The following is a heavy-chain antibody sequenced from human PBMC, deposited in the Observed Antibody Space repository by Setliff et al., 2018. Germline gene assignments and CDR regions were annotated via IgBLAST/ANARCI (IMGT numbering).Heavy chain of an antibody. V-gene: IGHV5-51*01. CDR1: GYSFTSYW. Sequence: GESLKISCKGSGYSFTSYWIGWVRQVPGKGLEWMGIIYPGDSDTRYSPPFQGQVTISADKSISTAYLQWSSLKASVTAMYYCARWGKISGYDSIPTYYYYYGMDVWGQGTTVTVSS. CDR2: IYPGDSDT. D-gene: IGHD5-12*01. J-gene: IGHJ6*02. CDR3: ARWGKISGYDSIPTYYYYYGMDV.